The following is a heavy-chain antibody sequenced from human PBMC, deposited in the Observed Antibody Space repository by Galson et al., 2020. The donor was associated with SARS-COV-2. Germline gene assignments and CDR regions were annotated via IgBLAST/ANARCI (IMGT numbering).Heavy chain of an antibody. J-gene: IGHJ4*02. V-gene: IGHV4-59*13. CDR3: ARGTRDSSGYYNPDYFDY. D-gene: IGHD3-22*01. CDR1: GGSISSYY. CDR2: IYYSGST. Sequence: SETLSLTCTVSGGSISSYYWSWIRQPPGKGLEWIGYIYYSGSTNYNPSLKSRVTISVDTSKNQFSLKLSSVTAADTAVYYCARGTRDSSGYYNPDYFDYGGQGTLVTVSS.